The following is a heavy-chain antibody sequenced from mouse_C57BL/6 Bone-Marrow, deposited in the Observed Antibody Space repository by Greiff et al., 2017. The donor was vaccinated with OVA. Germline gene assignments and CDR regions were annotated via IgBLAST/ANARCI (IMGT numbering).Heavy chain of an antibody. CDR2: ISNGGGST. V-gene: IGHV5-12*01. J-gene: IGHJ1*03. Sequence: EVHLVESGGGLVQPGGSLKLSCAASGFTFSDYYMYWVRQTPEKRLEWVAYISNGGGSTYYPDTVKGRFTITRDNAKNTLSLQMSRLNSEDTAMYYCARRWLPRGYFDVWGTGTTVTVSS. D-gene: IGHD2-3*01. CDR1: GFTFSDYY. CDR3: ARRWLPRGYFDV.